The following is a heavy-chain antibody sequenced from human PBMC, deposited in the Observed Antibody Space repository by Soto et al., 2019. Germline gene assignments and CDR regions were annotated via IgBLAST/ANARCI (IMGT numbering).Heavy chain of an antibody. CDR2: IWYDGSNK. Sequence: GGSLRLSCAASGFTFSSYGMHWVRQAPGKGLEWVAVIWYDGSNKYYADSVKGRFTISRDNSKNTLYLQMNSLRAEDTAVYYCARTYYDFWSGPNWFDPWGQGTLVTVSS. V-gene: IGHV3-33*01. CDR3: ARTYYDFWSGPNWFDP. CDR1: GFTFSSYG. J-gene: IGHJ5*02. D-gene: IGHD3-3*01.